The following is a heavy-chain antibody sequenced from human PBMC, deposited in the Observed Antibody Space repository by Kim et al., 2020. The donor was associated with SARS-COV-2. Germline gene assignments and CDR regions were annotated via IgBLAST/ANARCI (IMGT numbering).Heavy chain of an antibody. CDR3: ARDLGFSSDVAGY. Sequence: ADTVKGRFTIPRDNSKNPLSLQMKSLSAEDKAVYYCARDLGFSSDVAGYWGQGTLVTVSS. D-gene: IGHD6-19*01. V-gene: IGHV3-30*07. J-gene: IGHJ4*02.